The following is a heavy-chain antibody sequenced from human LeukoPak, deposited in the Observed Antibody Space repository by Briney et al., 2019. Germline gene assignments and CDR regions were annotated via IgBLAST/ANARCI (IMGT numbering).Heavy chain of an antibody. CDR1: GYTFTSYG. V-gene: IGHV1-18*04. Sequence: ASVKVSCKASGYTFTSYGISWVRQAPGQGLEWMGWISAYNGNANYAQKLQGRVTMTTDTSTSTAYMELRSLRSDDTAVYYCARTIAVAGTNWFDPWGQGTLVTVSS. D-gene: IGHD6-19*01. CDR3: ARTIAVAGTNWFDP. CDR2: ISAYNGNA. J-gene: IGHJ5*02.